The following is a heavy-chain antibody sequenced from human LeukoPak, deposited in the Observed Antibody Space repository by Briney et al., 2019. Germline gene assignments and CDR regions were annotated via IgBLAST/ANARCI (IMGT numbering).Heavy chain of an antibody. J-gene: IGHJ4*02. CDR2: IYYSGST. D-gene: IGHD6-13*01. Sequence: SETLSLTCTVSGGSISSSSYYWGWIRQPPGKGLEWIGSIYYSGSTYYNPSLKSRVTISVDTSKNQFSLKLSSVTAADTAVYYCARPLRGAAAGPDFGYWGQGTLATVSS. CDR1: GGSISSSSYY. V-gene: IGHV4-39*01. CDR3: ARPLRGAAAGPDFGY.